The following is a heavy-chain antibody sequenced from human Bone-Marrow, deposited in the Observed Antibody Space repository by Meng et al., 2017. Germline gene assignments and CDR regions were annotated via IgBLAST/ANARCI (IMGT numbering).Heavy chain of an antibody. V-gene: IGHV1-69*06. CDR2: IIPIFGTA. CDR3: ARGPPRDHSGYDSLGFDY. J-gene: IGHJ4*02. Sequence: SVKVSCKASGGTFSSYAISWVRQAPGQGLEWMGGIIPIFGTANYAQKFQGRVTITADKSTSTAYMELSSLRSEDTAVYYCARGPPRDHSGYDSLGFDYWGQGTLVTVSS. D-gene: IGHD3-22*01. CDR1: GGTFSSYA.